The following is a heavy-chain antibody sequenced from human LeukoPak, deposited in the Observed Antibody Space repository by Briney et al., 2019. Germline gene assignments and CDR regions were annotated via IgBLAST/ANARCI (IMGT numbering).Heavy chain of an antibody. CDR2: IHTTGRT. J-gene: IGHJ6*03. CDR1: GGSISSYY. Sequence: PSETLSLTCTVSGGSISSYYWSWIRQPAGKGLEWIGRIHTTGRTNYNPSLKSRVTMSVDTSKNQFSLKLTSVTAADTAVYYCARAPIFSSSSWDLVYYYYMDVWGKGTTVTVSS. V-gene: IGHV4-4*07. D-gene: IGHD6-13*01. CDR3: ARAPIFSSSSWDLVYYYYMDV.